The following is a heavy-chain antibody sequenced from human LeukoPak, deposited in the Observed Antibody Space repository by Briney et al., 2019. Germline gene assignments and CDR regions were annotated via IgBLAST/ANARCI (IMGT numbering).Heavy chain of an antibody. CDR1: GGSISSYF. CDR3: ARGSREMATIFDY. D-gene: IGHD5-24*01. J-gene: IGHJ4*02. Sequence: SETLSLTCSVSGGSISSYFWSRIRQPAGKGLEWIGHIYASGSTNYNPSLKSRVTMSVDTSKNQFSLKLSSVTAADTAVYYCARGSREMATIFDYWGQGTLVTVSS. CDR2: IYASGST. V-gene: IGHV4-4*07.